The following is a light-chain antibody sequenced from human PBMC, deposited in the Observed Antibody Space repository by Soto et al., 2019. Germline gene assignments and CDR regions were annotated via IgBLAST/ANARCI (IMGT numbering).Light chain of an antibody. CDR1: QSVSSY. V-gene: IGKV3-11*01. CDR3: QQRSNWIT. CDR2: DAS. J-gene: IGKJ5*01. Sequence: EIVLTQSPGTLSLSPGERATLSCRASQSVSSYLAWYQQKPGQAPRLLIYDASNRATGIPARSSGSGSGTDFTLTISSLEPEDFAVYYCQQRSNWITFGQGTRLEI.